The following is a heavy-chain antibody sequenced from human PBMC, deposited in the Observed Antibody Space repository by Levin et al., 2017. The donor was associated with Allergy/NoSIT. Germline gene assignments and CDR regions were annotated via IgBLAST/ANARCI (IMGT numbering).Heavy chain of an antibody. CDR3: AKRGYCSGNTCQSHDAIDV. J-gene: IGHJ3*01. V-gene: IGHV3-30*18. CDR2: IVFDGNDQ. D-gene: IGHD2-15*01. CDR1: GFQFSLYG. Sequence: GESLKISCAASGFQFSLYGMHWVRQAPGKGLEWVALIVFDGNDQYYADSVQGRFTISRDNSKNTLYLQMSSLRENDTAIYYCAKRGYCSGNTCQSHDAIDVWGQGTLVIVSS.